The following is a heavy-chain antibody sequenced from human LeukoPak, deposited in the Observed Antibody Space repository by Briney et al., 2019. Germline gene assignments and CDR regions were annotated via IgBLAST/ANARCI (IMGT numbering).Heavy chain of an antibody. D-gene: IGHD3-10*01. J-gene: IGHJ3*02. Sequence: GASVKVSLNASGYTFSNYGINWVRQAPGQGLEWLGWIFSYNGNRKYAQKFHNRVTMTTDASTTTAYMELRSLRSDDTAVYYCAREKISGEFDMWGQGTMVTVSS. CDR3: AREKISGEFDM. CDR2: IFSYNGNR. CDR1: GYTFSNYG. V-gene: IGHV1-18*01.